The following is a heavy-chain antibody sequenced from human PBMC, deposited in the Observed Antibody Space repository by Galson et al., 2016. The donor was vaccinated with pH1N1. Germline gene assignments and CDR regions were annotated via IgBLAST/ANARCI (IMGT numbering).Heavy chain of an antibody. Sequence: SVKVSCKASGYTFITYYIHWVRQAPGQGLEWLGIINPSGVSTTYAQKFQGRVTMTRDTSTSTVYMELSSLRSEDTAVYYCASQSSGQLHFDYWGQGTLVTVSS. D-gene: IGHD3-22*01. CDR2: INPSGVST. CDR3: ASQSSGQLHFDY. V-gene: IGHV1-46*01. J-gene: IGHJ4*02. CDR1: GYTFITYY.